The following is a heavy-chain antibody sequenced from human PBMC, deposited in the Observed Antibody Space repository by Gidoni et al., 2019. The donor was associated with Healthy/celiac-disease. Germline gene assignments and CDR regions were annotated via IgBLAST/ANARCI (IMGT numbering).Heavy chain of an antibody. CDR3: ARGGYCSGGSCYGAWFDP. CDR1: GCSLSSFY. CDR2: IYYSGSP. J-gene: IGHJ5*02. V-gene: IGHV4-59*01. Sequence: QVQLQESGPGLVKPSETLSLTCTVSGCSLSSFYWSWIRQPPGKGLEWIGYIYYSGSPNYNPALKSRVTISVDTSKNQFSLKLSSVTAADTAVYYCARGGYCSGGSCYGAWFDPWGQGTLVTVSS. D-gene: IGHD2-15*01.